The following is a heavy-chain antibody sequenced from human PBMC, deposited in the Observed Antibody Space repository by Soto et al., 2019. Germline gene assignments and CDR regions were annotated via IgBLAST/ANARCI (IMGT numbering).Heavy chain of an antibody. J-gene: IGHJ6*02. Sequence: EVQLLESGGGLVQPGGSLRLSCAASGFTFSSYAMSWVRQAPGKGLEWVSAISGSGGSTYYADSVKGRFTISRDNSKNTVNLQMNRLRAEDTAVYYCAKDRGRDSSSWQDYRYYGMDVWGQGTTVTVSS. V-gene: IGHV3-23*01. CDR1: GFTFSSYA. CDR2: ISGSGGST. CDR3: AKDRGRDSSSWQDYRYYGMDV. D-gene: IGHD6-13*01.